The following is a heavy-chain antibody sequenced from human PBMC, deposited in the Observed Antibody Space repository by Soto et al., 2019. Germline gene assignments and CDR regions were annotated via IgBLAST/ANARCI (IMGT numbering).Heavy chain of an antibody. CDR2: INAGNGNT. Sequence: ASVKVSCKASGYTFTTYGIHWVRQAPGQRLEWMGWINAGNGNTKYSQELQGRVTISRDTSANTAYMELSSLRSEDTAVYFCARDWSPAYYYFYMDVWGTGTTVTV. J-gene: IGHJ6*03. V-gene: IGHV1-3*03. D-gene: IGHD3-3*01. CDR3: ARDWSPAYYYFYMDV. CDR1: GYTFTTYG.